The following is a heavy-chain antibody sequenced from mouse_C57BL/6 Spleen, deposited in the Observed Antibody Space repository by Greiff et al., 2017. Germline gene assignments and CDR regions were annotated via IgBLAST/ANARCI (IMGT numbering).Heavy chain of an antibody. J-gene: IGHJ1*03. Sequence: VQLQQSGAELVKPGASVKMSCKASGYTFTTYPIEWMQQNHGKSLEWIGNFHPYNDDTKYNEKFKGKATLTVEKSSSTVYLELSRLPSDNSAVYYCARGGYYGSSSYWYFDVWGTGTTVTVSS. V-gene: IGHV1-47*01. CDR1: GYTFTTYP. CDR3: ARGGYYGSSSYWYFDV. D-gene: IGHD1-1*01. CDR2: FHPYNDDT.